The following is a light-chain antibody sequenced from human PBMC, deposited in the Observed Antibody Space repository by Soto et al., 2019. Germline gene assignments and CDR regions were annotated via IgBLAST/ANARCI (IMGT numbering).Light chain of an antibody. Sequence: IVLTQSPGTLSLSPGERATLSCRASQTVSSNFLAWYQEKPGQGPRLLIYGASTRATGIPDRFSGSGSGTVFTRTISRQDPDDFAVYYCRQYGRSLEFAVGGGTKVEIK. J-gene: IGKJ4*01. V-gene: IGKV3-20*01. CDR3: RQYGRSLEFA. CDR2: GAS. CDR1: QTVSSNF.